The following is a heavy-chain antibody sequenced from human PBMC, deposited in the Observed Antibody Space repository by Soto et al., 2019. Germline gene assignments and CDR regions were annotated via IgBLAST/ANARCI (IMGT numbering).Heavy chain of an antibody. CDR3: AILLAARYDF. CDR1: GFTFSSYW. J-gene: IGHJ4*02. V-gene: IGHV3-7*03. Sequence: GGSLRLSCAASGFTFSSYWMSWGRQAPGQGLEWVANIKEDGSEKYYVDSVKGRFTISRDNAKNSLYLQMNSLRAEDTAFYYFAILLAARYDFWGQRTLVTVPS. D-gene: IGHD2-8*02. CDR2: IKEDGSEK.